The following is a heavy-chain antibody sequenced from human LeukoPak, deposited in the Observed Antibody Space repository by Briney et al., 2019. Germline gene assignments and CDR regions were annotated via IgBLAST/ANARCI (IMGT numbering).Heavy chain of an antibody. CDR1: GGTFSSYA. CDR3: ARFLNGYSSSWYDY. Sequence: ASVKVSCKASGGTFSSYAINWVRQAPGQGLEWMGGIIPIFGTANYAQKFQGRVTITTDESTSTAYMELSSLRSEDTAVYYCARFLNGYSSSWYDYWGQGTLVTVSS. V-gene: IGHV1-69*05. CDR2: IIPIFGTA. D-gene: IGHD6-13*01. J-gene: IGHJ4*02.